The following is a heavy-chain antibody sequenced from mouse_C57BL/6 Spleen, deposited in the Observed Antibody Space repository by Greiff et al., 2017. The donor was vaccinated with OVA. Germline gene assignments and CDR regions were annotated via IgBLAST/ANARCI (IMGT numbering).Heavy chain of an antibody. V-gene: IGHV1-69*01. CDR3: ARRSLYDGRFAY. Sequence: QVQLQQPGAELVMPGASVKLSCKASGYTFTSYWMHWVKQRPGQGLEWIGEIDPSDSYTNYNQKFKGKSTLTVDKSSSTAYMQLSSLTSEDSAVHYCARRSLYDGRFAYWGQGTLVTVSA. CDR1: GYTFTSYW. J-gene: IGHJ3*01. D-gene: IGHD2-3*01. CDR2: IDPSDSYT.